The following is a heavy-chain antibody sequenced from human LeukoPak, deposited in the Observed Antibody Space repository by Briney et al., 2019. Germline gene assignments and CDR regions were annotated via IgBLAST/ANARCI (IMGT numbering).Heavy chain of an antibody. D-gene: IGHD3-16*01. CDR1: GFTFGSYA. CDR3: AKVTGGDMITYGGLDY. J-gene: IGHJ4*02. Sequence: PGGSLRLSCAASGFTFGSYAMSWVRQAPGKGLEWVSAISGNGDITYYTDSVKGRFTISRDNSKNTLFLQMNSLRAEDTAVYYCAKVTGGDMITYGGLDYWGQGTLVTVSS. CDR2: ISGNGDIT. V-gene: IGHV3-23*01.